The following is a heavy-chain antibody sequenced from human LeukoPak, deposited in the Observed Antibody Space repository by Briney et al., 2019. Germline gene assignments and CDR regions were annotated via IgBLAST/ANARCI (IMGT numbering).Heavy chain of an antibody. CDR3: ASGSYSPDY. CDR2: INHSGST. Sequence: YYWSWIRQPPGKGLEWIGEINHSGSTNYNPSLKSRVTISVDTSKNQFSLKLSSVTAADTAVYYCASGSYSPDYWGQGTLVTVSS. J-gene: IGHJ4*02. CDR1: YY. V-gene: IGHV4-34*01. D-gene: IGHD1-26*01.